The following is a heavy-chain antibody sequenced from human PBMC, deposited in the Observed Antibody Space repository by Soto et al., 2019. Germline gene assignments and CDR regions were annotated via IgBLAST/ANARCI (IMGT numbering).Heavy chain of an antibody. V-gene: IGHV3-74*01. Sequence: EVQLVESGGGLIQPGGSLRLSCGASGFTFSNYWMHWVRQAPGKGLVWVSRINSDGSSTTYADSVKGRFTISRDNAKNTLYLQMNSLRAEDTAVYYCESGRVVPTATWLDPWGQGTLVTVSS. CDR3: ESGRVVPTATWLDP. D-gene: IGHD2-2*01. CDR1: GFTFSNYW. CDR2: INSDGSST. J-gene: IGHJ5*02.